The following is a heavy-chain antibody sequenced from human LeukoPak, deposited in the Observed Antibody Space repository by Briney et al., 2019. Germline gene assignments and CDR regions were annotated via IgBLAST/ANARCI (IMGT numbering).Heavy chain of an antibody. Sequence: DPSETLSLTCTVSGGSISSYYWSWIRQPPGKGLEWIGYIYYSGSTNYNPSLKSRVTISVDTSKNQFSLKLSSVTAADTAVYYCARIGSYCSSTSCYDYWGQGTLVTVSS. D-gene: IGHD2-2*01. CDR2: IYYSGST. J-gene: IGHJ4*02. V-gene: IGHV4-59*01. CDR3: ARIGSYCSSTSCYDY. CDR1: GGSISSYY.